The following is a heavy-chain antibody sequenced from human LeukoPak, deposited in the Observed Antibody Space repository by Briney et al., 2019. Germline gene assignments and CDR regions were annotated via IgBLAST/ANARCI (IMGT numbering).Heavy chain of an antibody. V-gene: IGHV4-34*01. J-gene: IGHJ3*02. CDR3: ARGKTYYDISKDAFDI. CDR1: GESFSGYY. CDR2: VIHSGST. D-gene: IGHD3-22*01. Sequence: SETLSLTCAVYGESFSGYYWSWIRQPPGKGLEWIGEVIHSGSTNYNPSLKSRVTISVDTSKNQFSLKLSSVTAADTAVYYCARGKTYYDISKDAFDIWGQGTMVTVSS.